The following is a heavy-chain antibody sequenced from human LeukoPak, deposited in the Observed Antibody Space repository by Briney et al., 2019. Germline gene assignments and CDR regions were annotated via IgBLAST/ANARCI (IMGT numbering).Heavy chain of an antibody. D-gene: IGHD2-21*02. Sequence: PGGSLRLSCAASGFTFSSYWMHWVRQAPGKGLVWVSRINSDGSSTSYADSVKGRFTISRDNSKNTLYLQMNSLRAEDTAVYYCVHCGGDCYPCCGMDVWGQGTTVTVSS. CDR3: VHCGGDCYPCCGMDV. J-gene: IGHJ6*02. V-gene: IGHV3-74*01. CDR1: GFTFSSYW. CDR2: INSDGSST.